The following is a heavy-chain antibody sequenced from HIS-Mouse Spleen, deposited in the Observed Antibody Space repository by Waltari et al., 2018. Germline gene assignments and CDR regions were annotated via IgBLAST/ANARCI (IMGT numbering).Heavy chain of an antibody. Sequence: QLQLQESGPGLVQPWETLSLTCTVPGGSLSSSSSYGGWIRQPPGKGLEWIGSIYYSGSTYYNPSLKSRVTISVDTSKNQFSLKLSSVTAADTAVYYCAREIPYSSSWYDWYFDLWGRGTLVTVSS. D-gene: IGHD6-13*01. CDR3: AREIPYSSSWYDWYFDL. CDR2: IYYSGST. CDR1: GGSLSSSSSY. V-gene: IGHV4-39*07. J-gene: IGHJ2*01.